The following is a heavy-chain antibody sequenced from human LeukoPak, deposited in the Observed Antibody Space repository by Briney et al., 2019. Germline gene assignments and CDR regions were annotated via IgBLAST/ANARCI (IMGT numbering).Heavy chain of an antibody. CDR1: GGTFSSYA. J-gene: IGHJ4*02. Sequence: SVKVSCKASGGTFSSYAISWVRQAPGQGLEWMGGIIPIFGTANYAQKFQGRVTITADESTSTAYVELSSLRSEDTAVYYCARGLCSSTSCYYGYWGQGTLVTVSS. D-gene: IGHD2-2*01. CDR2: IIPIFGTA. CDR3: ARGLCSSTSCYYGY. V-gene: IGHV1-69*13.